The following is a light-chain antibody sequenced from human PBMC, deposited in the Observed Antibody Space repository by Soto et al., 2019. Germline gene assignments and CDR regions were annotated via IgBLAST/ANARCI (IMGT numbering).Light chain of an antibody. CDR3: QQYSSYWT. J-gene: IGKJ1*01. CDR1: PCISRR. V-gene: IGKV1-5*03. CDR2: TAC. Sequence: DIQLTPSPSTLSASVGYRVTITRRARPCISRRSAWYQQTPGKAHKLMIYTACYLESVVPSRFRARGSGKEFIIIISRLQPDDFATYCCQQYSSYWTFGQGTKVDI.